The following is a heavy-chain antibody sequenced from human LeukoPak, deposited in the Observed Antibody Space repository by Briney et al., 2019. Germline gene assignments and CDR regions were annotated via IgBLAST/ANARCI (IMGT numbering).Heavy chain of an antibody. J-gene: IGHJ4*02. Sequence: GGSLRLSCAASGFTFSSYGMHWVRQAPGKGLEWVAVISYDGSNKYYADSVKGRFTISRDNSKNTLYLQMNSLRAEDTAVYHRHSWLLQPSLRINSRSCDYWGQGTLVTVSS. V-gene: IGHV3-30*03. CDR3: HSWLLQPSLRINSRSCDY. CDR2: ISYDGSNK. D-gene: IGHD3-22*01. CDR1: GFTFSSYG.